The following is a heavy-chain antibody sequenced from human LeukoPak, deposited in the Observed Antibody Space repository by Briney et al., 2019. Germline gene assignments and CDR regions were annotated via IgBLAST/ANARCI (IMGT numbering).Heavy chain of an antibody. Sequence: SETLSLTCTVSGGSISGHYWNWIRQPPGKGLEWIGYVCYSGSTNYNPSLRSRVTISVDTSKNQFSLRLSSVTAADTAVYYCAREIPAAGHFDYWGQGTLVTVSS. CDR3: AREIPAAGHFDY. V-gene: IGHV4-59*11. CDR2: VCYSGST. D-gene: IGHD6-13*01. CDR1: GGSISGHY. J-gene: IGHJ4*02.